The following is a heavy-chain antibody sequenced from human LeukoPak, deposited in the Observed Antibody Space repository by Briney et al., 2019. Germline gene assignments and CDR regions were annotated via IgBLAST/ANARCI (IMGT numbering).Heavy chain of an antibody. CDR2: INPNSGGT. V-gene: IGHV1-2*02. J-gene: IGHJ5*02. CDR1: GYTFTGYY. Sequence: ASVKVSCKASGYTFTGYYMHWVRQAPGQGLKWMGWINPNSGGTNYAQKFQGRVTMTRDTSISTAYMELSRLRSDDTAVYYCAREDIVVVPAAILFDPWGQGTLVTVSS. CDR3: AREDIVVVPAAILFDP. D-gene: IGHD2-2*01.